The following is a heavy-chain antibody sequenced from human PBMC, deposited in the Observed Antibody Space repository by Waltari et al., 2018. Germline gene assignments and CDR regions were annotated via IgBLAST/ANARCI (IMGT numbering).Heavy chain of an antibody. J-gene: IGHJ5*02. V-gene: IGHV1-2*06. Sequence: QVQLVQSGAEVKKPGASVKVSCKASGYTFTGYYMHWVRQAPGQGLEWMGRINPNSGGTNYAQKFQGRVTMTRDTSISTAYMELSRLRSDDTAVYYCARDRVRSSGVPDLNWFDPWGQGTLVTVSS. CDR1: GYTFTGYY. CDR3: ARDRVRSSGVPDLNWFDP. CDR2: INPNSGGT. D-gene: IGHD6-19*01.